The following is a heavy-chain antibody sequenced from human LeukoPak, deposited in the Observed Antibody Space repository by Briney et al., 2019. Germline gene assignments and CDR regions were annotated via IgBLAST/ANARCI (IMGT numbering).Heavy chain of an antibody. D-gene: IGHD6-13*01. CDR3: ARALYSSRWYRDAFDI. CDR2: IYYSGST. J-gene: IGHJ3*02. CDR1: GGSISSSSYY. V-gene: IGHV4-39*07. Sequence: SETLSLTCTVSGGSISSSSYYWGWIRQPPGKGLEWIGSIYYSGSTYYNPSLKSRVTISVDKSKNQFSLKLSSVTAADTAVYYCARALYSSRWYRDAFDIWGQGTMVTVSS.